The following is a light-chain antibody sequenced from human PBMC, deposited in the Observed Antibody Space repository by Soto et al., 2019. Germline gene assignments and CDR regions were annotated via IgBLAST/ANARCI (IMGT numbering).Light chain of an antibody. CDR3: MQALQTPPT. CDR2: LGS. CDR1: QSLLHSNGYNY. Sequence: SVMTQSPLSLPVTPGEPASISCRSSQSLLHSNGYNYLDWYLQKPGQSPQLLIYLGSNRASGVPDRFSGSGSGTDFTLRISGVEAEDVGVYYCMQALQTPPTLGQGTKVDIK. V-gene: IGKV2-28*01. J-gene: IGKJ1*01.